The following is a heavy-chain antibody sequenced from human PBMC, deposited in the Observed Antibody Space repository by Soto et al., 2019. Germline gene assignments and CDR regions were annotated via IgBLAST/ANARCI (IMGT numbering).Heavy chain of an antibody. D-gene: IGHD3-3*01. CDR1: GDSVSSNSAA. J-gene: IGHJ6*03. CDR3: ARSETYYDFWSGYGYYYYYYMEV. Sequence: PSQTLSLTCAISGDSVSSNSAAWNWIRQSPSRGLEWLGRTYYRSKWYNDYAVSVKSRITINPDTSKNQFSLQLNSVTPEDTAVYYCARSETYYDFWSGYGYYYYYYMEVWGKGTTVTVSS. V-gene: IGHV6-1*01. CDR2: TYYRSKWYN.